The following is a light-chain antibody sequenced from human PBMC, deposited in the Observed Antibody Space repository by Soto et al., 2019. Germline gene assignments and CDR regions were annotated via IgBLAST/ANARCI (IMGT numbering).Light chain of an antibody. CDR2: GNS. CDR1: SSNIGAGYD. J-gene: IGLJ1*01. V-gene: IGLV1-40*01. Sequence: QSVLTQPHSVSGAPGQRVTISCTGSSSNIGAGYDVHWYQQLPGTAPKLLIYGNSNRPSGVPDRFSGSKSGTSASLAITGLQAEDEAYYYGQSYDSSLSGSYVFGTGTKLTVL. CDR3: QSYDSSLSGSYV.